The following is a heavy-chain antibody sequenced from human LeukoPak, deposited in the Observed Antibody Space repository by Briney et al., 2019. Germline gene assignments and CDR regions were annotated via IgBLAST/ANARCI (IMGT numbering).Heavy chain of an antibody. CDR3: ALDPCSGGSCYSAYFDY. V-gene: IGHV1-69*04. CDR2: IIPIFGIA. Sequence: GSSVKVSCKASGGTFSSYAISWVRQAPGQGLEWMGRIIPIFGIANYAQKFQGRVTITADKSTSTAYMELSSLRSEDTAVYYCALDPCSGGSCYSAYFDYWGQGTLVTVSS. CDR1: GGTFSSYA. J-gene: IGHJ4*02. D-gene: IGHD2-15*01.